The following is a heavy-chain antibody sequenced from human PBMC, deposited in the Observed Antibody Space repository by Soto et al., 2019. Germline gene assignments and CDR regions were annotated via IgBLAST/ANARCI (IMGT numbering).Heavy chain of an antibody. Sequence: SETLSLTCAVSGGSISSSSWWSCFRQPPGKGLEWIGEIYHSGSTNYNPSLKSRVTISVDKSKNQFSLKLSSVTAAGTAVYYCASDIAAASRVYGMDVWGQGTTVTVSS. CDR3: ASDIAAASRVYGMDV. D-gene: IGHD6-13*01. CDR2: IYHSGST. J-gene: IGHJ6*02. V-gene: IGHV4-4*02. CDR1: GGSISSSSW.